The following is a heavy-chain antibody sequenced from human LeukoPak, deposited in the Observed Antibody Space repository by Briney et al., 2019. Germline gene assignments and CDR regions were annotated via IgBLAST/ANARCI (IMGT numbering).Heavy chain of an antibody. CDR1: GFTFSSYG. D-gene: IGHD6-6*01. CDR3: ARDKGAAARSFDY. CDR2: IWYDGSNK. Sequence: GRSLRLSCAASGFTFSSYGMHWVRQAPGKGLEWVAVIWYDGSNKYYADSVKGRFTISRDNSKNTLYLQMNSLRAEDTAVYYCARDKGAAARSFDYWGQGTLVTVSS. J-gene: IGHJ4*02. V-gene: IGHV3-33*01.